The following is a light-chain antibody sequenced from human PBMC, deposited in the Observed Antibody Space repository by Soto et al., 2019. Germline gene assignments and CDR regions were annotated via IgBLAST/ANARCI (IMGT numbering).Light chain of an antibody. V-gene: IGKV3-15*01. CDR1: HGIGDA. CDR2: DTS. J-gene: IGKJ4*01. Sequence: EVVMPQSPATLPASPGEGVTRSCRANHGIGDALAWYQHKPGQTPRLLIYDTSTRATGVPARFSGSRSGPEFTLSINRVQSEDFAIYYCQSYSNSPLTFGGGTKVESK. CDR3: QSYSNSPLT.